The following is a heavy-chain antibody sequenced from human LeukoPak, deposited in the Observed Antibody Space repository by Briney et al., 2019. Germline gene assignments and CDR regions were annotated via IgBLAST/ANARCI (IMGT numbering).Heavy chain of an antibody. CDR2: IYSGGST. J-gene: IGHJ5*02. Sequence: EGSLRLSCAASGFTVSSNYMSWVRQAPGKGLEWVSVIYSGGSTYYADSVKGRFTISRDNSKNTLYLQMNSLRAEDTAVYYCARVEYSSSWYNWFDPWGQGTLVTVYS. CDR3: ARVEYSSSWYNWFDP. CDR1: GFTVSSNY. D-gene: IGHD6-13*01. V-gene: IGHV3-53*01.